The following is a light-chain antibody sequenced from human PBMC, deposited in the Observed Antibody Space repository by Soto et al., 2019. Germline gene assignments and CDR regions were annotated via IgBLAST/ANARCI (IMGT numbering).Light chain of an antibody. V-gene: IGLV2-8*01. Sequence: QSVLTQPPSASGSPGQSVTISCTGTSSDVGGYNYVSWYQQHPGKAPKLMIYEVSKRPSGVPDRFSGSKSGNTASLTVSGLQTEDEADYYCSSYAGSIHYVFGTGTTLTVL. CDR3: SSYAGSIHYV. CDR1: SSDVGGYNY. J-gene: IGLJ1*01. CDR2: EVS.